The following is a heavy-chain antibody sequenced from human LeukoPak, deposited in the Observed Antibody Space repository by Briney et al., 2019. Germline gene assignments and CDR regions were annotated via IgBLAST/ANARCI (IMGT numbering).Heavy chain of an antibody. J-gene: IGHJ4*02. D-gene: IGHD3-22*01. CDR3: ARDLNYYDSSGHGLDY. CDR2: ISSSGSTI. CDR1: GFTFSSYE. Sequence: GGSLRLSCAASGFTFSSYETNWVRQAPGKGREWVSYISSSGSTIYYADSVKGRFTISRDNAKNSLYLQMNSLRAEDTAVYYCARDLNYYDSSGHGLDYWGQGTLVTVSS. V-gene: IGHV3-48*03.